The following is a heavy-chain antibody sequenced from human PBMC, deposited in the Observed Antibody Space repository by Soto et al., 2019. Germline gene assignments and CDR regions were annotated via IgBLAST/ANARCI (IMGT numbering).Heavy chain of an antibody. V-gene: IGHV4-4*02. CDR3: ARRLFVRGTLGYYDY. CDR1: NDSIRSDNW. J-gene: IGHJ4*02. Sequence: QVHLQESGPGLVKPSETLSLTCSVSNDSIRSDNWWSWVRQPPGKGLEWIGEIFHSGSSNNNPSLQSRVTLSVDQTKNEFSLKLNSVTAADTAVYYCARRLFVRGTLGYYDYWGQGTLVTVSS. CDR2: IFHSGSS. D-gene: IGHD3-10*02.